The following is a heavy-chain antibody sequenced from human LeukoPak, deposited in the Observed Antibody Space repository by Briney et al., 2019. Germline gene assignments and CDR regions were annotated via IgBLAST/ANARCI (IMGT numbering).Heavy chain of an antibody. V-gene: IGHV4-4*07. Sequence: PSETLSLTCTVSGGSISSYYWSWIRQPAGKGLEWIGRIYTSGSTNYNASLKCRVSMSVDTSKNQFSLKLSPVTAADTAVFYCARENSGSYREFDYWGQGTLVTVSS. CDR2: IYTSGST. CDR1: GGSISSYY. CDR3: ARENSGSYREFDY. J-gene: IGHJ4*02. D-gene: IGHD1-26*01.